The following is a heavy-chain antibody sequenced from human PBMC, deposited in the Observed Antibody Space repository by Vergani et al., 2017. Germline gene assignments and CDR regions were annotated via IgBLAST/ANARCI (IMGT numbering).Heavy chain of an antibody. V-gene: IGHV4-61*02. CDR2: TYTSGST. D-gene: IGHD6-13*01. Sequence: QVQLQESGPGLVKPSQTLSLTCTVSGGSISSGSYYWSWIRQPAGEGLEWIGRTYTSGSTNYNPSLKSRVTISVDTSKNQFSLKLSSVTAADTAVYYCARDLAAAGSGSYYYYYGMDVWGQGTTVTVSS. CDR3: ARDLAAAGSGSYYYYYGMDV. J-gene: IGHJ6*02. CDR1: GGSISSGSYY.